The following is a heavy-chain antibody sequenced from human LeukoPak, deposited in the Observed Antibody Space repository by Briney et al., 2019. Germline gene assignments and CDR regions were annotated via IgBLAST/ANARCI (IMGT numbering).Heavy chain of an antibody. J-gene: IGHJ3*01. D-gene: IGHD3-22*01. CDR3: ANCRDYHDSSGFYTYDV. CDR2: IFPGDSDT. Sequence: KAGESLKISCVTSGYDFPSYYIAGVRQMPGEGPEWMGVIFPGDSDTRYNPAFKGQVTMSVDTSVDTAYLQWSSLKASDAAMYFCANCRDYHDSSGFYTYDVWGHGTRVIV. CDR1: GYDFPSYY. V-gene: IGHV5-51*01.